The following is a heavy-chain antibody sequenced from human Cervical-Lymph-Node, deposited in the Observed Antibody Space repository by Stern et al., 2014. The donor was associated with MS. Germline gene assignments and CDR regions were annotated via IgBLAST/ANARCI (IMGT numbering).Heavy chain of an antibody. CDR2: IYWDEYK. V-gene: IGHV2-5*02. CDR3: AHRGGGDWHFDY. J-gene: IGHJ4*02. CDR1: GFSLSTSGVG. D-gene: IGHD2-21*02. Sequence: QVTLREPGPTLVKPTQPLTLTCTFSGFSLSTSGVGVGWIRHPPGKALEWLALIYWDEYKRYSPSLKSRLTITKDTSKNQVVLTMTNMDPVDTATYYCAHRGGGDWHFDYWGQGTLVTVSS.